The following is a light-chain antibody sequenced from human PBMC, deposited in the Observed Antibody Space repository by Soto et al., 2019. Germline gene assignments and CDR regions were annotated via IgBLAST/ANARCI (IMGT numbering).Light chain of an antibody. CDR1: SSDVGAHDY. V-gene: IGLV2-14*01. CDR2: GIN. Sequence: QSALTQPASVSGSPGQSITISCTGTSSDVGAHDYVSWYQQHPDTAPKLIIYGINKRPSGVSGRFSASESGNTASLTISGLQHEDDAIYYCSAYTASVFGGGTKLTVL. CDR3: SAYTASV. J-gene: IGLJ2*01.